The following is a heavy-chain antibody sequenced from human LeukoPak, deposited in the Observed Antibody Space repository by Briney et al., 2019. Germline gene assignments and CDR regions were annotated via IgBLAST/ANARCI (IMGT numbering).Heavy chain of an antibody. CDR2: VHFNGQT. J-gene: IGHJ4*02. CDR1: GGSVVSGHYC. Sequence: PSETLSLTCTVSGGSVVSGHYCWGWVRQPPGKGLEWIASVHFNGQTYSNPSLSGRVTMSIDTSKNQFSLKLSSVTAADTAVYYCARGYQLPPDYWGQGTLVTVSS. V-gene: IGHV4-39*07. CDR3: ARGYQLPPDY. D-gene: IGHD2-2*01.